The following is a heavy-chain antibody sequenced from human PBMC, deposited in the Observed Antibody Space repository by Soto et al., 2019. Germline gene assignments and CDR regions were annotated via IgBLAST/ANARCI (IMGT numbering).Heavy chain of an antibody. Sequence: GGSLRLSCAASGFTFSSYSMNWDRQAPGKGLEWVSYISSSSITIYYATSVNGRFTISRDNAKNSMYLQMNGLRAEETAVYYCARDGGRSNYFDYWGQGTLVTVSS. CDR2: ISSSSITI. D-gene: IGHD3-16*01. CDR1: GFTFSSYS. V-gene: IGHV3-48*01. J-gene: IGHJ4*02. CDR3: ARDGGRSNYFDY.